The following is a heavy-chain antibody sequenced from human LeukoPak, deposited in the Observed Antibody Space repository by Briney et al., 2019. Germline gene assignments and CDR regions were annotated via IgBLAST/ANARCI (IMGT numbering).Heavy chain of an antibody. CDR1: GGTFSSYA. D-gene: IGHD2-15*01. J-gene: IGHJ4*02. Sequence: SVKVSCKASGGTFSSYAISWVRQAPGQGLEWMGGIIPIFGTANYAQKFQGRVTVTADESTSTAYMELSSLRSEDTAVYYCASLDCSGGSCYSVPYYFDYWGQGTLVTVSS. CDR2: IIPIFGTA. V-gene: IGHV1-69*13. CDR3: ASLDCSGGSCYSVPYYFDY.